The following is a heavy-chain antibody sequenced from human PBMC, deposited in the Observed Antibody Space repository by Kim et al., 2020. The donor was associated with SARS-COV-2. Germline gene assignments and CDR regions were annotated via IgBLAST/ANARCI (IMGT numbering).Heavy chain of an antibody. CDR3: ARYPYTAMSYFDY. Sequence: GGSLRLSCAASGFTVSSNYMSWVRQAPGKGLEWVPVIYSGGSTYYADSVKGRFTISRDNSKNTLYLQMNSLRAEDTAVYYCARYPYTAMSYFDYWGQGTLVTVSS. D-gene: IGHD5-18*01. CDR2: IYSGGST. CDR1: GFTVSSNY. V-gene: IGHV3-66*01. J-gene: IGHJ4*02.